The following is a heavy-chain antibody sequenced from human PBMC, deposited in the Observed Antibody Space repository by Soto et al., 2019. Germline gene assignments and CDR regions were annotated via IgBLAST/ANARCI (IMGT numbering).Heavy chain of an antibody. D-gene: IGHD6-19*01. J-gene: IGHJ4*02. CDR3: AKDMASNLFIAVAGSLCGFDY. Sequence: PGGSLRLSCAASGFTFSSYGMHWVRQAPGKGLEWVAVISYDGSNKYYADSVKGRFTISRDNSKNTLYLQMNSLRAEDTAVYYCAKDMASNLFIAVAGSLCGFDYWGQGTLVTVSS. CDR1: GFTFSSYG. CDR2: ISYDGSNK. V-gene: IGHV3-30*18.